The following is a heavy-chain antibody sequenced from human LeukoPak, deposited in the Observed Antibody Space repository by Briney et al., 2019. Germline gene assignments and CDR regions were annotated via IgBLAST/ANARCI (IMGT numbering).Heavy chain of an antibody. V-gene: IGHV1-2*02. CDR1: GYTFTGYY. CDR3: ARERGLTYYYDSSGYPGEAFDI. D-gene: IGHD3-22*01. J-gene: IGHJ3*02. CDR2: INPNSGGT. Sequence: ASAKVSCKASGYTFTGYYMHWVRQAPGQGLEWMGWINPNSGGTNYAQKFQGRVTMTRDTSISTAYMELSRLRSDDTAVYYCARERGLTYYYDSSGYPGEAFDIWSQGTMVTVSS.